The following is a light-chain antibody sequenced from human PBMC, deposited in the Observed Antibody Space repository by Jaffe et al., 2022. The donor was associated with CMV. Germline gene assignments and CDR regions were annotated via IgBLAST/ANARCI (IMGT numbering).Light chain of an antibody. CDR3: SAWDTSLRSWV. CDR2: RDN. V-gene: IGLV10-54*04. Sequence: QAGLTQPPSVSKGLRQTATLTCTGNRNNVGNQGATWLQQHQGHPPTLLSFRDNNRPSGISERFTASRSGNTASLTITGLQPEDEADYYCSAWDTSLRSWVFGEGTKLSVL. CDR1: RNNVGNQG. J-gene: IGLJ3*02.